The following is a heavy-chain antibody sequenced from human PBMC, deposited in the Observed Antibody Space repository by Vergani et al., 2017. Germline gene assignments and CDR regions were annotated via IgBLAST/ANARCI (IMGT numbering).Heavy chain of an antibody. CDR1: GFTFSSYS. CDR3: VTEYSW. Sequence: EVQLVESGGGLVQPGGSLRLPCAASGFTFSSYSINWVRQAPGKGLEWVSYISSSSSTIYYADSVKGRFTISRDNAKNSLYLQMNSLRDEDTAVYYCVTEYSWWGQGTLVTVSS. J-gene: IGHJ4*02. D-gene: IGHD6-6*01. CDR2: ISSSSSTI. V-gene: IGHV3-48*02.